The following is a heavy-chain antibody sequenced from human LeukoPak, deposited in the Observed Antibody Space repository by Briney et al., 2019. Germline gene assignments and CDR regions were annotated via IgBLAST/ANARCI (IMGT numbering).Heavy chain of an antibody. CDR1: GDSIRTDY. D-gene: IGHD2-21*01. CDR2: INYSGNS. Sequence: SETLSLTCIVSGDSIRTDYWSWIRQSPGKGLEWISYINYSGNSHYNPSLKSRVTISVDRSKKQVSLRMKSVTAADTAVYYCARLDCISDTCYNYWALGALVTVSS. V-gene: IGHV4-59*08. CDR3: ARLDCISDTCYNY. J-gene: IGHJ4*02.